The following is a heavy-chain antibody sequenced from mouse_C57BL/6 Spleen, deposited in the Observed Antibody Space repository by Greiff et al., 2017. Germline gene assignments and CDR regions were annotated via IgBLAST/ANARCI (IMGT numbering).Heavy chain of an antibody. Sequence: EVQGVESGAELVKPGASVKLSCTASGFNIKDYYMHWVKQRTEQGLEWIGRIDPEDGETKYAPKFQGKATITADTSSNTAYLQLSSLTSEDTAVYYCAREGIYYDYDRGYFDYWGQGTTLTVSS. CDR2: IDPEDGET. D-gene: IGHD2-4*01. CDR3: AREGIYYDYDRGYFDY. J-gene: IGHJ2*01. V-gene: IGHV14-2*01. CDR1: GFNIKDYY.